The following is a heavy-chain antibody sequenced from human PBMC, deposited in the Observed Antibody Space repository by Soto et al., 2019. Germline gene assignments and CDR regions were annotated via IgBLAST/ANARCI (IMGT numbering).Heavy chain of an antibody. Sequence: EVQLLESGGGLVQPGGSLRLSCAASGFTFGNYDMTWVRQAPGKGLEWVSAITLGVPNTYYADSVRGRFSISRDNSKDILYLQMNSLRADDTAVYYCARAPNSFLRSGFDIWGQGTMVTVSS. CDR1: GFTFGNYD. CDR3: ARAPNSFLRSGFDI. D-gene: IGHD1-26*01. CDR2: ITLGVPNT. J-gene: IGHJ3*02. V-gene: IGHV3-23*01.